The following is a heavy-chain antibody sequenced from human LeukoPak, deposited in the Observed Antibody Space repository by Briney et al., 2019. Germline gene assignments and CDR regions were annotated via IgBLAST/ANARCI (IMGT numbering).Heavy chain of an antibody. CDR2: INHSGST. D-gene: IGHD1-26*01. CDR3: ARHWFSGSYYPRYDV. Sequence: KPSETLSLTCAVYGGSFSGYYWSWIRQPPGKGLEWIGEINHSGSTNYNPSLKSRVTISVDTSKNQFSLKLTSVTAADTAVYYCARHWFSGSYYPRYDVWGQGTLVTVSS. CDR1: GGSFSGYY. J-gene: IGHJ4*02. V-gene: IGHV4-34*01.